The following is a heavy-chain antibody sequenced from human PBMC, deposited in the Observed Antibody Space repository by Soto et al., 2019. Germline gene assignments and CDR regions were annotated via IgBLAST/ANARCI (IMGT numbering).Heavy chain of an antibody. J-gene: IGHJ4*02. V-gene: IGHV3-11*06. D-gene: IGHD3-22*01. CDR2: ISGSSTYT. CDR3: ARSFSGYFDY. Sequence: PGGSLRLSCAASVFTFSDYYMSWIRQAPGKGLEWVSYISGSSTYTNSTESVKGRFTISRDNAKNSLYLQMDSLRAEDTARYFCARSFSGYFDYWGQGALVTVSS. CDR1: VFTFSDYY.